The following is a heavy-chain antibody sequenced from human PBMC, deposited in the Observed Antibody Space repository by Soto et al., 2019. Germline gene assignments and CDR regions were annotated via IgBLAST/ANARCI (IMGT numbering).Heavy chain of an antibody. CDR2: ISGSGDRT. CDR1: GFTFSHHD. J-gene: IGHJ4*02. V-gene: IGHV3-23*01. D-gene: IGHD2-8*02. Sequence: PGGSLRLSCVASGFTFSHHDMSWVRQAPGKGLEWVSAISGSGDRTHYADSVKGRFTISRDNSKNMLSLQMNSLRAEDTAVYHCAKGLSTASSFDYWGQGTLVTVSS. CDR3: AKGLSTASSFDY.